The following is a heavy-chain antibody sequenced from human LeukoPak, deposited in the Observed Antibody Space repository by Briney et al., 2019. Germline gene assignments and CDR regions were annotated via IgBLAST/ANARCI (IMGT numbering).Heavy chain of an antibody. CDR1: GYTFTVYY. J-gene: IGHJ4*02. V-gene: IGHV1-2*02. CDR3: ARVGRGYDLDY. CDR2: INPNSGGT. Sequence: ASVNVSCTPSGYTFTVYYMHWVRQAPGQGLEWMGWINPNSGGTNYAQKFQGRVTMTRDTSISTAYMELSRLRSDDTAVYYCARVGRGYDLDYWGQGTLVTVSS. D-gene: IGHD5-12*01.